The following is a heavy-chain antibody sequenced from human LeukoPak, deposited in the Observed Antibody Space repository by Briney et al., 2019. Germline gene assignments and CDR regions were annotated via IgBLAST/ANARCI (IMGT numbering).Heavy chain of an antibody. V-gene: IGHV3-21*01. CDR1: GFTFSSYS. D-gene: IGHD3-22*01. CDR2: ISSSSSYI. CDR3: ARVPQDSSGYYGAFDI. Sequence: GGSLRLSCAASGFTFSSYSMNWVRQAPGKGLEWVSSISSSSSYIYYADSVKGRFTISRDNAKNSLYLQMNSLRAEDTAVYYCARVPQDSSGYYGAFDIWGQGTMFTVSS. J-gene: IGHJ3*02.